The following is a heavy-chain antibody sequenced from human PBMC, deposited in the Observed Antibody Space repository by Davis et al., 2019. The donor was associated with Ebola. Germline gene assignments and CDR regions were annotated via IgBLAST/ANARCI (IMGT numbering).Heavy chain of an antibody. CDR2: IDYSGNS. Sequence: PSETLSLTCTVSGDSISSHYWSWIRQPPGQRLEWIGYIDYSGNSTYRSSPKSRVTISVDTSKNQFSLKLSSVTAADTAVYYCARTIIIFGYYYMDVWGKGTTVAVSS. D-gene: IGHD3/OR15-3a*01. V-gene: IGHV4-59*11. CDR1: GDSISSHY. CDR3: ARTIIIFGYYYMDV. J-gene: IGHJ6*03.